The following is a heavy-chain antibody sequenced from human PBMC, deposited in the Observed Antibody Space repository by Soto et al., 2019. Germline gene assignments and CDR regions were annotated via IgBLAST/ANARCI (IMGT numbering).Heavy chain of an antibody. CDR1: GFTFISYA. CDR2: ISFDGSTE. D-gene: IGHD3-10*01. Sequence: QMQLVESGGGVVQPGRSLRLSCAASGFTFISYAMHWVRQAPGKGLEWVAVISFDGSTEYYADSVKGRFTISRDNSKNTVYLQMNSLRSEDTAVYYCARSRHGSGSCTLFYYGLDLWGQGTTVTVSS. CDR3: ARSRHGSGSCTLFYYGLDL. J-gene: IGHJ6*02. V-gene: IGHV3-30-3*01.